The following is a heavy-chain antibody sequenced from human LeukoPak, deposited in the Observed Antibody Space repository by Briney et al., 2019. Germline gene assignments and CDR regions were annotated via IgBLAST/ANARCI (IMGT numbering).Heavy chain of an antibody. CDR2: IYNTGAT. CDR1: GFTVSDSY. Sequence: GGALRLSCAASGFTVSDSYMTWVRQAPGKGLEGVSSIYNTGATHYAESVKGRFTISRDNSKNKLFLQMNSLSAEDMAVYYCARIEWERLGRAFDIWGQGTMVTVSS. CDR3: ARIEWERLGRAFDI. D-gene: IGHD1-26*01. J-gene: IGHJ3*02. V-gene: IGHV3-53*01.